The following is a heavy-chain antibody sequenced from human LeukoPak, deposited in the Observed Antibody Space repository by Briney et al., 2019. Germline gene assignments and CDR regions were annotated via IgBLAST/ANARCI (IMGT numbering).Heavy chain of an antibody. CDR2: MKQDGSEK. CDR3: ASNIMGYQLLVFDY. D-gene: IGHD2-2*01. J-gene: IGHJ4*02. V-gene: IGHV3-7*03. Sequence: PGGSLRLSCEASGFTFSNYWMSWVRQAPGKGLEWVATMKQDGSEKYYVDSVKGRFTISRDNAKNSLYLQMNSLRVEDTAVYYCASNIMGYQLLVFDYWGQGTLVTVSS. CDR1: GFTFSNYW.